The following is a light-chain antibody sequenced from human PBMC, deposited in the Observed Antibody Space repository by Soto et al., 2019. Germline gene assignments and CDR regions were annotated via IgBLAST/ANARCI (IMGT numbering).Light chain of an antibody. J-gene: IGKJ5*01. V-gene: IGKV3-11*01. CDR3: QQRTNWPSST. CDR2: DAS. Sequence: EVVLTQSPATLSLSPGERTTISCRASQSVRTYLAWYQQKPGQAPRLLIHDASSRATGIPARFSGSGSGTDFTLTISSLEPEDFAVYYCQQRTNWPSSTFGQGTRLEIK. CDR1: QSVRTY.